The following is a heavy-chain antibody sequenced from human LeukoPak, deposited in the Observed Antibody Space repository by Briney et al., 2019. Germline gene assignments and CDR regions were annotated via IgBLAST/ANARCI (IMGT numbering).Heavy chain of an antibody. D-gene: IGHD2-2*01. Sequence: GGSLRLSWAASGFTFSSYEMNWFRQAQGKGREGVSYIRGSGSTIYYADSVQGRFTISRDNAKNSLYLQMNSLRAEDTAVYYCAKDRCSSTSWMTICDYAFDIWGQGTMVTVSS. V-gene: IGHV3-48*03. J-gene: IGHJ3*02. CDR3: AKDRCSSTSWMTICDYAFDI. CDR2: IRGSGSTI. CDR1: GFTFSSYE.